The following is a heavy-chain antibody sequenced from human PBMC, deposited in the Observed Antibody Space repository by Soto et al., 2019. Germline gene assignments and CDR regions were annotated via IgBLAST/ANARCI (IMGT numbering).Heavy chain of an antibody. CDR2: IFYDGTT. CDR3: VRHRGPGYDSNWFDP. D-gene: IGHD5-12*01. Sequence: SDTLSLTCTVYRSFIDSSGHYCVLVSQPPGKDLQWVGSIFYDGTTYYNPSLKSRVSISVDTSKKQFFLRLSSVTAADTSVYFCVRHRGPGYDSNWFDPWGQGTLVS. J-gene: IGHJ5*02. V-gene: IGHV4-39*01. CDR1: RSFIDSSGHY.